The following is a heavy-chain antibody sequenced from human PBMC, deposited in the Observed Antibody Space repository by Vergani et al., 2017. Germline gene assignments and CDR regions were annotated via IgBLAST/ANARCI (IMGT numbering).Heavy chain of an antibody. CDR3: AKSPRWLQPRGFDY. Sequence: QVQLVESGGGVVQPGRSLRLSCAASGFTFSSYGMHWVRQAPGKGLEWVAVIWYDGSNKYYADSVKGRFTISRDNSKNTLYLQMNSLRAEDTAVYYCAKSPRWLQPRGFDYWGQGTLVTVSS. CDR2: IWYDGSNK. V-gene: IGHV3-33*06. J-gene: IGHJ4*02. D-gene: IGHD5-24*01. CDR1: GFTFSSYG.